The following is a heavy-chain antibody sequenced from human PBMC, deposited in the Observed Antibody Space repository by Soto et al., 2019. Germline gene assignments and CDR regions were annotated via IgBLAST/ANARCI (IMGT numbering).Heavy chain of an antibody. J-gene: IGHJ4*02. D-gene: IGHD3-22*01. CDR3: ARCWSSGYLADY. Sequence: QVQLVQSGAEVKKPGSSVKVSCKDSGGTFSSYAISWVRQAPGQGLEWMGGIIPIFGTANYAQKFQGRVTITADESKSTAYMELSSLRSEDSAVYYCARCWSSGYLADYWGQGTLVTVSS. CDR1: GGTFSSYA. CDR2: IIPIFGTA. V-gene: IGHV1-69*01.